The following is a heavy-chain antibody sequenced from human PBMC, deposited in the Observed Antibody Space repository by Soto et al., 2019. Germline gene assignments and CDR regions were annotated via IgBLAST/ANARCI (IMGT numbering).Heavy chain of an antibody. D-gene: IGHD4-17*01. CDR2: IKQDGSEK. CDR3: EKIRLLNTVDY. Sequence: GGSLRLSCAASGFTFSSYWMSWFRQAPGKGLEWVANIKQDGSEKYSVDSVKGRFTISRDNAKNSLYLQMNSLRAEDTAIYYCEKIRLLNTVDYWGQGPLVTVSS. V-gene: IGHV3-7*03. CDR1: GFTFSSYW. J-gene: IGHJ4*02.